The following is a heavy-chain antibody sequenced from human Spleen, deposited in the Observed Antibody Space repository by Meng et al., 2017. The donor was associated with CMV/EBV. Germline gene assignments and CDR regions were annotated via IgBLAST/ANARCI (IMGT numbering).Heavy chain of an antibody. CDR1: GFTFEDFA. J-gene: IGHJ6*02. CDR3: AREVVPPRRMDV. V-gene: IGHV3-9*01. CDR2: MSGNTGFI. Sequence: SLKISCAASGFTFEDFAMHWVRQTPGEGLEWLSGMSGNTGFIGYADSVKGRFTISRDNAMNSLHLHISSLSAEDTAVYYCAREVVPPRRMDVWGQGTTVTVSS. D-gene: IGHD2-2*01.